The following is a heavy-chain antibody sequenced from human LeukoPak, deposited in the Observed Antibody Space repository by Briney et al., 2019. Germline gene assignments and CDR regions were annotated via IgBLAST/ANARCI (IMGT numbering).Heavy chain of an antibody. CDR1: GFTFSRHS. CDR2: INHYWST. D-gene: IGHD6-6*01. J-gene: IGHJ5*02. V-gene: IGHV4-34*01. Sequence: GSLRLSCAASGFTFSRHSINWIRQPPGKGLEWIGEINHYWSTNYNPSLKSRVTISVDTSKNQFSLKLSSVTAADTAVYYCASGASTEYSSSSDSPNWFDPWGQGTLLTVSS. CDR3: ASGASTEYSSSSDSPNWFDP.